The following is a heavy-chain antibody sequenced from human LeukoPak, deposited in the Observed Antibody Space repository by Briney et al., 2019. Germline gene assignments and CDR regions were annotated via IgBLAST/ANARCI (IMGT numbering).Heavy chain of an antibody. D-gene: IGHD2-2*01. CDR1: GFTFDDYA. Sequence: PGGSLRLSCAASGFTFDDYAMSWVRQAPGKGLEWVSSINWNGGSTGYADSVKGRFTISRDNAKNSLYLQMNSLRSEDTAFYYCARGSDIVVVPASVDYWGQGTLVTVSS. CDR2: INWNGGST. V-gene: IGHV3-20*04. CDR3: ARGSDIVVVPASVDY. J-gene: IGHJ4*02.